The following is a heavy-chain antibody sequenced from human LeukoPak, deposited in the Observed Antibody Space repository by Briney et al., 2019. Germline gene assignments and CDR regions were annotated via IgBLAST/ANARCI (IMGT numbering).Heavy chain of an antibody. J-gene: IGHJ3*02. D-gene: IGHD6-13*01. CDR2: ISYDGSNK. V-gene: IGHV3-30-3*01. Sequence: GGSLRLSCAASGFTFSSYAMHWVRQAPGKGLEWVAVISYDGSNKYYADSVKGRFTISRDNSKNTLYLQMNSLRAEDTAVYYCAREVDGSYSSSWYTAGAFDIWGQGTMVTVSS. CDR3: AREVDGSYSSSWYTAGAFDI. CDR1: GFTFSSYA.